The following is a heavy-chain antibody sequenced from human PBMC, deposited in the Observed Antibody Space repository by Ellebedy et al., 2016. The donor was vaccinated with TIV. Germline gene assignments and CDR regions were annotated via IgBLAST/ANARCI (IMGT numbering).Heavy chain of an antibody. CDR2: ISSSSSFI. J-gene: IGHJ4*02. CDR1: GFTFSTYS. CDR3: ARDFQLLY. Sequence: GGSLRLXXAASGFTFSTYSMNWVRQAPGKGLEWVSSISSSSSFIYYADSVKGRFTISRDNAKNSLYLQMNSLRAEDTAVYYCARDFQLLYWGRGTLVTVSS. V-gene: IGHV3-21*01. D-gene: IGHD2-2*01.